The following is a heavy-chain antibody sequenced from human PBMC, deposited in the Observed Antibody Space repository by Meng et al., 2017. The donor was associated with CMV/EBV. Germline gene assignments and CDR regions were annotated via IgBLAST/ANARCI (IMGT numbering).Heavy chain of an antibody. CDR1: GFTFSRYE. V-gene: IGHV3-48*03. J-gene: IGHJ6*02. CDR3: PRDKTRSRVFWSCYYRGIRGYYYGMDV. CDR2: ISRRWSTI. Sequence: GESLKISCAASGFTFSRYEMNGVRQAPGKGLDWVSYISRRWSTIYYADSVKGRFPISRDNAKNSLYLQMNSLRAADTAFYYCPRDKTRSRVFWSCYYRGIRGYYYGMDVWGQGTTVTVSS. D-gene: IGHD3-3*01.